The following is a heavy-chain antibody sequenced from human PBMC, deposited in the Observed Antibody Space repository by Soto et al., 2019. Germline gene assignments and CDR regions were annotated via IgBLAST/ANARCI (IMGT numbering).Heavy chain of an antibody. V-gene: IGHV4-59*11. D-gene: IGHD3-9*01. CDR1: GGSIGGRY. Sequence: SETLSLTCTVSGGSIGGRYWAWIRQPPGKGLEWIGYVYYSGSSTSNPSLKSRVTMSADTSKNQLSLKVRSVTAADTAVYYCARVGERWQYFDWFYYFDSWGQGALVTVSS. J-gene: IGHJ4*02. CDR2: VYYSGSS. CDR3: ARVGERWQYFDWFYYFDS.